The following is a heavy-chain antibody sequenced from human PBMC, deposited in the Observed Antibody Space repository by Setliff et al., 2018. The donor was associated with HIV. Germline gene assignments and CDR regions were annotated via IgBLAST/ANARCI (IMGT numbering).Heavy chain of an antibody. J-gene: IGHJ4*02. CDR3: AKAPLTIVATGGEDC. CDR1: GFSFKIYA. Sequence: CAASGFSFKIYAMSWVRQAPGKGLEWVSYISSTSSNIYYADSVEGRFTISRDNADNSLYLQMNSLRAEDTAVYYCAKAPLTIVATGGEDCWGQGTLVTVSS. D-gene: IGHD6-13*01. CDR2: ISSTSSNI. V-gene: IGHV3-48*01.